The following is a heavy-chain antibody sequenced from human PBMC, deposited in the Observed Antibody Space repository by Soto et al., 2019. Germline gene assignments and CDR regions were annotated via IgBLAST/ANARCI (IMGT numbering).Heavy chain of an antibody. CDR2: IYYSGST. CDR3: ARDSPYCSSTSCYWNWFDP. J-gene: IGHJ5*02. Sequence: QVQLQESGPGLVKPSQTLSLTCTVSGGSISSGGYYWSWIRQHPGKGLEWIGYIYYSGSTYYNPSLKSRVTISVDTSKNQFSLKLSSVTAADTAVYYCARDSPYCSSTSCYWNWFDPWGQGTLVTVSS. CDR1: GGSISSGGYY. D-gene: IGHD2-2*01. V-gene: IGHV4-31*03.